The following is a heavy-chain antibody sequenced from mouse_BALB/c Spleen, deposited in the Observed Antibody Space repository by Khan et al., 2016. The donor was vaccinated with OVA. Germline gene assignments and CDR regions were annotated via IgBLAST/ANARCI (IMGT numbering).Heavy chain of an antibody. CDR1: GFSLTGYG. CDR2: IWGDGST. CDR3: ATYGGSCQGYFDG. J-gene: IGHJ1*01. D-gene: IGHD1-1*01. V-gene: IGHV2-6-7*01. Sequence: QVQLKQSGPGLVAPSQSLSITCTVSGFSLTGYGVNWVRQPPGKGLEWLGMIWGDGSTDYNSALKSRLSISKDNSKSQVFLKMNSLQTDDTARSYCATYGGSCQGYFDGWGAGTTVTVAS.